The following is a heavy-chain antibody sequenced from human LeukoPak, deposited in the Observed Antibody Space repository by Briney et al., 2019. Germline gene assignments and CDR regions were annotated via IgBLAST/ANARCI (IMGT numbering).Heavy chain of an antibody. Sequence: SETLSLTCTVSGGSISSSSYYWGWIRQPPGKGLEWIGSIYYSGSTYYNPSLKSRVTMSVDTSKNQFSLNLSSVTAADAAVYYCARPRSSGWTPFDYWGQGTLVTVSS. CDR1: GGSISSSSYY. D-gene: IGHD6-19*01. J-gene: IGHJ4*02. V-gene: IGHV4-39*01. CDR2: IYYSGST. CDR3: ARPRSSGWTPFDY.